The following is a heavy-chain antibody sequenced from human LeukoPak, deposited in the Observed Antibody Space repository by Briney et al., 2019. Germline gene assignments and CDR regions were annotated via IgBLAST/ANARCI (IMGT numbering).Heavy chain of an antibody. J-gene: IGHJ5*02. CDR1: GGSISSYY. V-gene: IGHV4-4*07. CDR2: IYSSGST. CDR3: ARGERSDRLWFDP. Sequence: SETLSLTCTVSGGSISSYYWSWIRQPAGKGLEWIGRIYSSGSTNHNPSLKSRVTMSVDTSKNQLSLTLSSVTAADTAVYYCARGERSDRLWFDPWGQGTLVTVSS. D-gene: IGHD5-24*01.